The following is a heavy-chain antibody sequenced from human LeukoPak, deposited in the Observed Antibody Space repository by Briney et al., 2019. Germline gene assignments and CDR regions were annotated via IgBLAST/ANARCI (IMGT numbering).Heavy chain of an antibody. V-gene: IGHV4-59*01. CDR2: IYYSGST. Sequence: KPSETLSLXCTVSGGSISSYYWSWIRRPPGKGLEWIGYIYYSGSTNYNPSLKSRVTISVDTSKNQFSLKLSSVTAADTAVYYCARGGIAAAIDYWGQGTLVTVSS. CDR1: GGSISSYY. CDR3: ARGGIAAAIDY. J-gene: IGHJ4*02. D-gene: IGHD6-13*01.